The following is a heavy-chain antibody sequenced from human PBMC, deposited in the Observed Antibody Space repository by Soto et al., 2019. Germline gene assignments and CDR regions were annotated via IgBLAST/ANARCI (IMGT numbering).Heavy chain of an antibody. Sequence: XXTLSLPCAVPGASISDNWWRWVRQPPGKGLEWIGEIYHSGTTTYNPSLKSRVIISVDKSASQISLTLNSVTDADTAIYYCARHVAVPRTRGFDYWGQGTPVTVSS. CDR3: ARHVAVPRTRGFDY. CDR2: IYHSGTT. D-gene: IGHD2-15*01. J-gene: IGHJ4*02. CDR1: GASISDNW. V-gene: IGHV4-4*02.